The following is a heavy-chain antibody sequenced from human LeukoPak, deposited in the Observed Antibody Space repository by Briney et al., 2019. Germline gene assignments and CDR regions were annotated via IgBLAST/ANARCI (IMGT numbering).Heavy chain of an antibody. CDR3: ARDEDLGWRANRGD. V-gene: IGHV3-48*04. CDR2: ISHSSGTI. CDR1: GFTFSSSG. Sequence: GGSLRLSCAASGFTFSSSGMNWVRQAPVKGLEWVSYISHSSGTIYYADSVKGRFTISRDNAKNSLYLQVNSLRAEDTAIYYCARDEDLGWRANRGDWGQGTLVTVSS. D-gene: IGHD3-10*01. J-gene: IGHJ4*02.